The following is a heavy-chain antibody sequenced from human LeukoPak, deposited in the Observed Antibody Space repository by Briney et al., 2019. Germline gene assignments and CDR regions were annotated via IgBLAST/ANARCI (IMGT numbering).Heavy chain of an antibody. D-gene: IGHD3-9*01. J-gene: IGHJ3*02. V-gene: IGHV4-59*08. CDR2: IHYSGGT. Sequence: SETLSLTRTVSGGSISNYYWSWILQSPGKGLEWIGCIHYSGGTKYNPSLKSRVIISVDMSMNQFSLKLSSVTAADTAMYYCAKHSVLTGSGYAFDIWGQGTAVTVSS. CDR3: AKHSVLTGSGYAFDI. CDR1: GGSISNYY.